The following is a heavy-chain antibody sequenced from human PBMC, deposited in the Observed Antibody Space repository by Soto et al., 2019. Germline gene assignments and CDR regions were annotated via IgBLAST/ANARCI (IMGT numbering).Heavy chain of an antibody. V-gene: IGHV3-23*01. CDR2: ISGSAGRT. CDR3: SKVTSARVFYFGLDV. J-gene: IGHJ6*02. D-gene: IGHD2-2*01. Sequence: VQLLESGGGLIQPGGSLRLSCTASGFTFSSYAMSWVRQAPGKGLEWVSIISGSAGRTYYADSVKGRFTVSRDNSKTTLYLQMNSLRAEDTAVYYCSKVTSARVFYFGLDVWGQGTTVTVSS. CDR1: GFTFSSYA.